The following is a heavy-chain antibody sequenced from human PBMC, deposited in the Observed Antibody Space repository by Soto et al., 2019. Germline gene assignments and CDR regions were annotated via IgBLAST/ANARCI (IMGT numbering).Heavy chain of an antibody. CDR3: ARSTRSSQYFDH. CDR2: IYPGDHET. J-gene: IGHJ4*02. V-gene: IGHV5-51*01. Sequence: PGESLKISCQCSGYTFSNFWVGWVRQLPGQGLEWMGIIYPGDHETRYSPSFHGKVTISAEKSINTAYLQWNSLEASDSAFYFCARSTRSSQYFDHWGQVALVTVSS. D-gene: IGHD6-13*01. CDR1: GYTFSNFW.